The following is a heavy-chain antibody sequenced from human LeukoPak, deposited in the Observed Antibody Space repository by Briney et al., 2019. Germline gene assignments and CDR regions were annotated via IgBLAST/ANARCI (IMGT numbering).Heavy chain of an antibody. CDR3: TTEYMTSAWRWGY. D-gene: IGHD3-16*01. V-gene: IGHV1-24*01. CDR2: FDIEDEKR. Sequence: GASVKVSCKVSGHTLTELSVHWVRQAPGKGPEWLGGFDIEDEKRWYEWKFRGRVTVTEDTSIDTAYMELSGLTSDDTAVYFCTTEYMTSAWRWGYWGQGTLVVVSS. J-gene: IGHJ4*02. CDR1: GHTLTELS.